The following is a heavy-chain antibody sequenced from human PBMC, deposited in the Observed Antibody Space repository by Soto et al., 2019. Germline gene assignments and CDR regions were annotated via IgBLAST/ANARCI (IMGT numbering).Heavy chain of an antibody. Sequence: QITLKESGPTLVKPTQTLTLTCTFSAFSLSTGGVGVGWIRQPPGKALEWLALIYWDDDKRYSPSLRCRLTITKDTSKTPVVLTMTNMDPVDTATYYCIQSRCGRDCLQSYASYYYYGMDVWGQGTTVTVSS. CDR3: IQSRCGRDCLQSYASYYYYGMDV. CDR1: AFSLSTGGVG. J-gene: IGHJ6*02. V-gene: IGHV2-5*02. CDR2: IYWDDDK. D-gene: IGHD2-21*02.